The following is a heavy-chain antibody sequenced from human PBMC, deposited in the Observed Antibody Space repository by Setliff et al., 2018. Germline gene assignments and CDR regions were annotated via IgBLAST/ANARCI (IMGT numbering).Heavy chain of an antibody. CDR1: GYIFTDYG. CDR3: ARISPSYCSKSGCYAAEGY. D-gene: IGHD2-2*01. CDR2: ISPHNGKT. V-gene: IGHV1-18*01. Sequence: ASVKVSCKASGYIFTDYGVSWVRQAPGQGLEWVGWISPHNGKTYYAPKFQDRITMTTGTSTSTAYLEFKSLRSDDTAVYFCARISPSYCSKSGCYAAEGYWGQGTLVTVSS. J-gene: IGHJ4*02.